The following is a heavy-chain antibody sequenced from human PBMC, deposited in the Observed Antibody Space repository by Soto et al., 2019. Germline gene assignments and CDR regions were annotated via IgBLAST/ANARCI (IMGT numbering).Heavy chain of an antibody. CDR2: ISYDGSNK. D-gene: IGHD2-2*03. CDR1: GFTFSSYG. J-gene: IGHJ6*03. Sequence: GGSLRLSCAASGFTFSSYGMHWVRQAPGKGLEWVAVISYDGSNKYYADSVKGRFTISRDNSKNTLYLQMNSLRAEDTAVYYCAKDGYCSSTSCYDRPYYYYYRDVWGKGTTVTVSS. V-gene: IGHV3-30*18. CDR3: AKDGYCSSTSCYDRPYYYYYRDV.